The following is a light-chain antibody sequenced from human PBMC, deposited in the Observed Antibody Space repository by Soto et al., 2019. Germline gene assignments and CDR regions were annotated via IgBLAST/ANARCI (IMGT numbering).Light chain of an antibody. Sequence: QLVLTQPPSASGTPGQRVTISCSGSSSNIGSNYVCWYQQLPGTAPKLLIHKDNQRPSGVPDRFSGSKSGTSASLVISGLRSEDEADYYCAAWDDSPSGHVVFGGGTKLTVL. CDR3: AAWDDSPSGHVV. CDR2: KDN. CDR1: SSNIGSNY. J-gene: IGLJ2*01. V-gene: IGLV1-47*01.